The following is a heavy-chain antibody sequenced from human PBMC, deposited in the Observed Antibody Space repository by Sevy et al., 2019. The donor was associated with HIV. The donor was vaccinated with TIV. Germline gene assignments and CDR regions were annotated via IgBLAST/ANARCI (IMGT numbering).Heavy chain of an antibody. Sequence: GGSLRLSCEASGFTFTSYSMNWVRQAPGKGLEWVSSISSYSYISYADSVKGSFTVSRDNAKNSLYLQMSSLRAEDMAVYYCARDGGNYFDYWGQGTLVTVSS. V-gene: IGHV3-21*01. CDR1: GFTFTSYS. J-gene: IGHJ4*02. CDR2: ISSYSYI. D-gene: IGHD3-16*01. CDR3: ARDGGNYFDY.